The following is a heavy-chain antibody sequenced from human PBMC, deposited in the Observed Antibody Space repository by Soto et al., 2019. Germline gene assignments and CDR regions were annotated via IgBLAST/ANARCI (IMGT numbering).Heavy chain of an antibody. CDR3: AFSYCSGGSCYLGNFDY. CDR2: IYYSGGT. Sequence: QLQLQESGPGLVKPSETLSLTCTVSGGSISSSSYYWGWIRQPPRQGLEWIGSIYYSGGTYYNPSLKSRVTISVDTSKNQFSLKLSSVTAADTAVYYCAFSYCSGGSCYLGNFDYWGQGTLVTVSS. J-gene: IGHJ4*02. CDR1: GGSISSSSYY. V-gene: IGHV4-39*01. D-gene: IGHD2-15*01.